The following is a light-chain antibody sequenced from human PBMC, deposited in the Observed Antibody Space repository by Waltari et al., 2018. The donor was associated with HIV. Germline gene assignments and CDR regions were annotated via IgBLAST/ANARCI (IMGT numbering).Light chain of an antibody. V-gene: IGKV4-1*01. CDR3: QQYYTVPPT. Sequence: DIVMTQSPDSLAVSLGESVTINCTSSRTVLYSSDNQNYLAWYLQRPGHPPKVLIFWASTRAFGVPDRFTGSGSGTDFSLTLSSLQAADVGIYYCQQYYTVPPTFGGGTKVEI. J-gene: IGKJ4*01. CDR1: RTVLYSSDNQNY. CDR2: WAS.